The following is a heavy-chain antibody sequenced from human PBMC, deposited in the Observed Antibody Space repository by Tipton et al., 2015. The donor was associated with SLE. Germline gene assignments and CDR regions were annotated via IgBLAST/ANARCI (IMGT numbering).Heavy chain of an antibody. CDR2: ITTNGGST. D-gene: IGHD5-12*01. J-gene: IGHJ4*02. V-gene: IGHV3-64*04. CDR1: GFTFSTYA. Sequence: SLRLSCSASGFTFSTYAMHWVRQAPGKGLEYVSTITTNGGSTYYADSVRGRFTISRDNSKNTLYLQMNSLRAEDTAVYYCAKDQVTTNYWGQGTLVTVSS. CDR3: AKDQVTTNY.